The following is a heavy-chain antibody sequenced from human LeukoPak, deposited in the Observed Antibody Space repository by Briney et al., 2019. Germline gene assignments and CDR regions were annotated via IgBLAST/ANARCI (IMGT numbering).Heavy chain of an antibody. Sequence: GGSLRLSCAASEFTFSSYEMNWVRQAPGKGLEWVSYISTSGSTIYYADSVKGRFTISRDNAKNSLYLQMSSLRAEDTAVYYCARSTYSGSSYDYWGQGTLVTVSS. CDR3: ARSTYSGSSYDY. V-gene: IGHV3-48*03. D-gene: IGHD1-26*01. J-gene: IGHJ4*02. CDR2: ISTSGSTI. CDR1: EFTFSSYE.